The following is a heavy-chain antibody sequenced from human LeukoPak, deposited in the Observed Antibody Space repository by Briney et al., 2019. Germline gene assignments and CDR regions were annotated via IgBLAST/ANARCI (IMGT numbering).Heavy chain of an antibody. CDR1: GGTFSSYA. D-gene: IGHD3-22*01. Sequence: SVKVSCKASGGTFSSYAISWVRQAPGQGLEWMGGIIPIFGTANYAQKFQGRVTITADESTSTAYVELSSLRSDDTAVYYCARGFPPRRNYDSSGYYSYYFDHWGQGILVTVSS. CDR2: IIPIFGTA. CDR3: ARGFPPRRNYDSSGYYSYYFDH. V-gene: IGHV1-69*13. J-gene: IGHJ4*02.